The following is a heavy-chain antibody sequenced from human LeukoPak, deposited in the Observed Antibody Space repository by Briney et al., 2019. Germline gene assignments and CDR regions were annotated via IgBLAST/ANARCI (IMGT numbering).Heavy chain of an antibody. J-gene: IGHJ4*02. V-gene: IGHV1-69*04. CDR2: IIPILGIA. CDR1: GGTFSSYT. D-gene: IGHD5-18*01. CDR3: ARDGGASGYSYGYTPLDY. Sequence: SVKVSCKASGGTFSSYTISWVRQAPGQGLEWMGRIIPILGIANYAQKFQGRVTITADKSTSTAYMELSSLRSEDTAVYYCARDGGASGYSYGYTPLDYWGQGTLVIVSS.